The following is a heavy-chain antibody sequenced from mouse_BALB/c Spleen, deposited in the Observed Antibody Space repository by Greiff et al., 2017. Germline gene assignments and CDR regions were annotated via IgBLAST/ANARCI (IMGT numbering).Heavy chain of an antibody. CDR2: INSNGGST. D-gene: IGHD1-1*01. J-gene: IGHJ3*01. Sequence: EVQLVESGGGLVQPGGSLKLSCAASGFTFSSYGMSWVRQTPDKRLELVATINSNGGSTYYPDSVKGRFTISRDNAKNTLYLQMSSLKSEDTAMYYCAREDYYGSSYDWFAYWGQGTLVTVSA. V-gene: IGHV5-6-3*01. CDR1: GFTFSSYG. CDR3: AREDYYGSSYDWFAY.